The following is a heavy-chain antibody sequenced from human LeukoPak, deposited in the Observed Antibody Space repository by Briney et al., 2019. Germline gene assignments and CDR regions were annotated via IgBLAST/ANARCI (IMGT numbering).Heavy chain of an antibody. CDR1: GFTFSSYE. J-gene: IGHJ3*02. CDR3: ARGDDILTGYEDAFDI. V-gene: IGHV3-48*03. Sequence: AGGSLRLPCAASGFTFSSYEMNWVRQAPGKGLEWVSYISSSGSTIYYADSVKGRFTISRDNAKNSLYLQMNSLRAEDTAVYYCARGDDILTGYEDAFDIWGQGTMVTVSS. CDR2: ISSSGSTI. D-gene: IGHD3-9*01.